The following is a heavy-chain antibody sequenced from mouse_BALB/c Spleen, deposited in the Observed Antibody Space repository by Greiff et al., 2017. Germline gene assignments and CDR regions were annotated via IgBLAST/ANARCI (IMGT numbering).Heavy chain of an antibody. J-gene: IGHJ2*01. V-gene: IGHV1-15*01. CDR3: TRGGGYGGYFDY. Sequence: VKLVESGAELVRPGASVTLSCKASGYTFTDYEMHWVKQTPVHGLEWIGAIDPETGGTAYNQKFKGKATLTADKSSSTAYMELRSLTSEDSAVYYCTRGGGYGGYFDYWGQGTTLTVSS. D-gene: IGHD3-1*01. CDR1: GYTFTDYE. CDR2: IDPETGGT.